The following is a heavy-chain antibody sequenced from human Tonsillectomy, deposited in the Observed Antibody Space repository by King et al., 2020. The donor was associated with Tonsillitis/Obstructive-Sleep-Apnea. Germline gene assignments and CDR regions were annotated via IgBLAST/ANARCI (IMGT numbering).Heavy chain of an antibody. J-gene: IGHJ6*03. CDR3: ARDRFYDILTGPNGDYNYYYYIDV. CDR2: ISAYNDNT. Sequence: QLVQSGAEVKKPGASVKVSCKASGYTFTNYGISWVRQAPGQGLEWMGWISAYNDNTNYAQKLQGRVTMTTDASTSTAYMELRSLRSDDTAVYYCARDRFYDILTGPNGDYNYYYYIDVWGKGTTVTVSS. D-gene: IGHD3-9*01. CDR1: GYTFTNYG. V-gene: IGHV1-18*01.